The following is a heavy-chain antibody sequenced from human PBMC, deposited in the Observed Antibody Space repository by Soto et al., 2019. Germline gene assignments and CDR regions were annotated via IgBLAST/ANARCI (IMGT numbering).Heavy chain of an antibody. J-gene: IGHJ4*02. CDR2: ISYDGSNK. Sequence: PGGSLRLSCAASGFTFSSYGMHWVRQAPGKGLEWVAVISYDGSNKYYADSVKGRFTISRDNSKNTLYLQMNSLRAEDTAVYYCAKDPRGAGQYDILYYWGQGTLVTVSS. CDR1: GFTFSSYG. D-gene: IGHD3-9*01. V-gene: IGHV3-30*18. CDR3: AKDPRGAGQYDILYY.